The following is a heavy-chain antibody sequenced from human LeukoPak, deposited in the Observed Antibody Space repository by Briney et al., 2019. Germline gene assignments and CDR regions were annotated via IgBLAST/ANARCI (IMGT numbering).Heavy chain of an antibody. CDR2: VSSTSSFI. J-gene: IGHJ4*02. CDR3: ARDRLGAEYDY. CDR1: GFTFSSYS. D-gene: IGHD3-16*01. Sequence: GGCLRLSCGASGFTFSSYSINWVRQAPGKGLEWVSCVSSTSSFIYYADSVKGRFTISRDNAKNSLYLQMNSLRAEDTAVYYCARDRLGAEYDYWGQGTLVSVSS. V-gene: IGHV3-21*01.